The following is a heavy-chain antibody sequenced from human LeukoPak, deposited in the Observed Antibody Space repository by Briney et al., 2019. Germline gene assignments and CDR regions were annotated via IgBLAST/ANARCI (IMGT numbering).Heavy chain of an antibody. D-gene: IGHD1-14*01. CDR1: GFTFSSYA. V-gene: IGHV3-23*01. J-gene: IGHJ4*02. Sequence: GGSLRLSCAASGFTFSSYAMSWVRQAPGKGLEWVSFIRVSGANTFYADSVKGRFTISRDNSKNTLYLQMNSPRAEDTAVYYCAKGPDTNFMDYWGQGTLVAVSS. CDR3: AKGPDTNFMDY. CDR2: IRVSGANT.